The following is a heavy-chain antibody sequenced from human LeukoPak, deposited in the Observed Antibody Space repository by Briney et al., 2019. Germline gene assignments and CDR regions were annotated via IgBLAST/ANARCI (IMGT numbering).Heavy chain of an antibody. CDR2: IYPDDSDT. V-gene: IGHV5-51*01. D-gene: IGHD3-10*01. CDR1: GYRFTSYW. CDR3: ARVAKYYFGSGSYRPHYFDY. J-gene: IGHJ4*02. Sequence: LGESLQISCKGSGYRFTSYWIGWGRQMPGKGLEGMGIIYPDDSDTRYSPSFQGQVTISADKSISTAYLQWSSLKASDTAMYYCARVAKYYFGSGSYRPHYFDYWGQGTLVTVSS.